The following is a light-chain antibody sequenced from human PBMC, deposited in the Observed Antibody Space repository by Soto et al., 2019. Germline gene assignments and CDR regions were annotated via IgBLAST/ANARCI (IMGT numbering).Light chain of an antibody. CDR2: DAS. Sequence: EIQMTQSPSSLSASVGERVTLTCQASQNINNHLNWYQQKPGRAPKLLIHDASYWAAGVPSRFRGSGSGTDFTITISSLQAEDFATYCWQRSNSTALTFGGGTKVDIK. V-gene: IGKV1-33*01. J-gene: IGKJ4*01. CDR3: QRSNSTALT. CDR1: QNINNH.